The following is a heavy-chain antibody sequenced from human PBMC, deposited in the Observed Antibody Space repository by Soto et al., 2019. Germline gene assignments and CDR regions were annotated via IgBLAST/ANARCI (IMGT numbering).Heavy chain of an antibody. V-gene: IGHV4-59*11. CDR3: ARHRRDYYSDSSGYQGAFDI. CDR2: IYYTGSA. CDR1: GGSMSSSHY. J-gene: IGHJ3*02. D-gene: IGHD3-22*01. Sequence: PSETLSLTCTVSGGSMSSSHYWTWIRQSPGKGLEWIGYIYYTGSANYNPSLQSRVTISLDTSKNQFSLSVSSVTAADTAVYYCARHRRDYYSDSSGYQGAFDIWGQGTMVT.